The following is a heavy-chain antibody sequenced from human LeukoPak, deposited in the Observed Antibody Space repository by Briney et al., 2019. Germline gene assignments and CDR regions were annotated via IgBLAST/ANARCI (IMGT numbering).Heavy chain of an antibody. CDR3: ARDVHGWFDP. CDR1: GFTFSSYG. V-gene: IGHV3-NL1*01. J-gene: IGHJ5*02. CDR2: IYSGLTA. Sequence: PGGSLRLSCAASGFTFSSYGMHWVRQAPGKGLEWVSVIYSGLTAYYADSVKGRFTISSDNSKNTLYLQMNSLRVEDTAVYYCARDVHGWFDPWGQGTLVTVSS.